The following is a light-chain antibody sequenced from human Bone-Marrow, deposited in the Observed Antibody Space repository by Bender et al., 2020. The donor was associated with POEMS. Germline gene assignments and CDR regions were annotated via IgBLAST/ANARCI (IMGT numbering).Light chain of an antibody. CDR1: SSDIGSYNL. CDR3: CSLAGSDTWV. V-gene: IGLV2-23*02. J-gene: IGLJ3*02. CDR2: DVS. Sequence: QSALTQPASVSGSPGQSITISCTGTSSDIGSYNLVSWYQQYPGKAPKLMIYDVSTRPSGVSNRFSVSKSGNTAYLTISGLQSEDEATYFCCSLAGSDTWVFGGGPKVTVL.